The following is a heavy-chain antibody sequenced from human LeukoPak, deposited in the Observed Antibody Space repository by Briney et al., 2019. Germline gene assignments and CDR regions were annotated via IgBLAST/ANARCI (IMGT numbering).Heavy chain of an antibody. D-gene: IGHD3-3*01. Sequence: GGSLRLSCAASGFTFSSYAMHWVRQAPGKGPEWVAVISYDGRDKYSADSVKGRFTISRDNSKNTLYLQMNSLRAEDTAVYYCARDPGGRSADYYFDCSGQGTLVTVSS. V-gene: IGHV3-30*04. CDR3: ARDPGGRSADYYFDC. J-gene: IGHJ4*02. CDR1: GFTFSSYA. CDR2: ISYDGRDK.